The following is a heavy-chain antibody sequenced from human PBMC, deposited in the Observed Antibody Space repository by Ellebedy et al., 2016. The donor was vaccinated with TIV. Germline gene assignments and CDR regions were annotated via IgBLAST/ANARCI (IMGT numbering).Heavy chain of an antibody. CDR2: IYSSGGT. J-gene: IGHJ2*01. V-gene: IGHV3-53*01. D-gene: IGHD7-27*01. CDR3: ARVLTGAKPYNWYFDL. Sequence: GESLKISCAASGFTVSSNYMSWVRQAPGRGLEWVSTIYSSGGTYYAGSVKGRFTISRDNSKNTLYLQMNSLSGEDTAVYYCARVLTGAKPYNWYFDLWGRGTLVTVSS. CDR1: GFTVSSNY.